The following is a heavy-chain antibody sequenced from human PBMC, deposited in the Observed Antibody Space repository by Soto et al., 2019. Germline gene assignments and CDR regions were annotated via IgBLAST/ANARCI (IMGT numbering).Heavy chain of an antibody. D-gene: IGHD2-2*01. Sequence: QVQLVQSGGEVKRPGASVKVSCKTPGYTFSNYGITWVRQAPGQPLEWLGWSSLYSDGRNYAQNFQGRVSMTTDTSTTTAYMELRSLRSDDTAVYSCARVVPGAEAWFGPWGQGTLVTVSS. CDR2: SSLYSDGR. V-gene: IGHV1-18*01. CDR3: ARVVPGAEAWFGP. J-gene: IGHJ5*02. CDR1: GYTFSNYG.